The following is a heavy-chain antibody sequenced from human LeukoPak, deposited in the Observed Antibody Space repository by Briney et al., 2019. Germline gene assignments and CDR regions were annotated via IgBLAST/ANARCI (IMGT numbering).Heavy chain of an antibody. J-gene: IGHJ4*02. D-gene: IGHD5-12*01. V-gene: IGHV1-46*01. Sequence: ASVKVSCKASGGTFSSYAISWVRQAPGQGLEWMGIINPSGGSTSYAQKFQGRVTMTRDMSTSTDYMELSSLRSEDTAVYYCALISGYDHIDYWGQGTLVTVSS. CDR3: ALISGYDHIDY. CDR1: GGTFSSYA. CDR2: INPSGGST.